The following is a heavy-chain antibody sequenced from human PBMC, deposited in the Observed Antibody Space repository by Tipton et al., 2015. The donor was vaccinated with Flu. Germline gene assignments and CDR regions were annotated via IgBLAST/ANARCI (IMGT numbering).Heavy chain of an antibody. V-gene: IGHV3-66*01. CDR2: IYSGGTT. Sequence: SLRLSCAASGFTTSNNYMSWVRQAPGKGLGWVSVIYSGGTTHYADSVKGRFTISRDNSKNTLYLQMNSLRAEDTAMYYCARNKGPRFLPYYYYMDVWGKGTTVTVSS. J-gene: IGHJ6*03. CDR1: GFTTSNNY. CDR3: ARNKGPRFLPYYYYMDV. D-gene: IGHD2/OR15-2a*01.